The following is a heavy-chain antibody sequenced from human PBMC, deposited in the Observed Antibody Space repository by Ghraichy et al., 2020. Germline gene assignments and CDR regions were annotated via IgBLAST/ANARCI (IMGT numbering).Heavy chain of an antibody. CDR1: GFSFSDYA. CDR3: AKDISSTWYGGWFDP. Sequence: GESLNISCAASGFSFSDYALSWIRQAPGKGLEWVAAISGSGGTTYYADSVKGRFTVSRDKAKSTLYLQIKSLRAEDTAIYYCAKDISSTWYGGWFDPWGRGTLVTVSS. J-gene: IGHJ5*02. CDR2: ISGSGGTT. V-gene: IGHV3-23*01. D-gene: IGHD2-2*01.